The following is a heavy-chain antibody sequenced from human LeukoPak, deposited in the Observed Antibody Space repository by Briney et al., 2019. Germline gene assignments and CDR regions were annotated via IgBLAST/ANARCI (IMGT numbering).Heavy chain of an antibody. CDR1: GGSISSYY. Sequence: KPSETLSLTCTVSGGSISSYYWSWIRQPPGKGLEWIGYIYYSGSTNYNPSLKSRVTISVDTSKNQFSLKLSSVTAADTAVYYCARGSGSYQASFDYWGQGTLVTVSS. CDR2: IYYSGST. V-gene: IGHV4-59*01. CDR3: ARGSGSYQASFDY. J-gene: IGHJ4*02. D-gene: IGHD1-26*01.